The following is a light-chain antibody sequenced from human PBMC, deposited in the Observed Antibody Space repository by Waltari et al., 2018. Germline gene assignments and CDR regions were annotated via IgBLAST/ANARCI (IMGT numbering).Light chain of an antibody. Sequence: QSVLPQPPSASGTPGQRVLISCSGSSSTIGADSVDWYQQFQGKAPKLLIYRNDHRPSGVPDRFSGSKSGTSASLALSGLQSEDEADYYCAAWDKILSAYVFGTGTKVTVL. J-gene: IGLJ1*01. CDR3: AAWDKILSAYV. CDR1: SSTIGADS. CDR2: RND. V-gene: IGLV1-44*01.